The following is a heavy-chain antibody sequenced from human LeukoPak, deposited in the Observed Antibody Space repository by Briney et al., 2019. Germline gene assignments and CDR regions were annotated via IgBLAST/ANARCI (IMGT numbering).Heavy chain of an antibody. J-gene: IGHJ4*02. CDR1: GFTFSRHS. Sequence: PGGSLRLSCAASGFTFSRHSMTWVRQAPGKGLEWVANINLDGSERFYVDFVKGRFTISRDNADNSMYLQMNSLRAEDTAVYYCGRVIAGAIDYWGQGTLDTVSS. D-gene: IGHD6-13*01. CDR2: INLDGSER. V-gene: IGHV3-7*01. CDR3: GRVIAGAIDY.